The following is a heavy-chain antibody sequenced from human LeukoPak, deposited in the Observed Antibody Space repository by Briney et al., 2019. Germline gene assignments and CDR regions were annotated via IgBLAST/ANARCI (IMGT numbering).Heavy chain of an antibody. CDR2: IYYSGST. CDR3: ARGGSPWVLYFDY. CDR1: GGSISSSSYY. D-gene: IGHD6-6*01. Sequence: SETLSLTCTVSGGSISSSSYYWGWIRQPPGKGLEWIGSIYYSGSTYYNPSLKSRVTISVDTSKNQFSLKLSSVTAADTAVYYCARGGSPWVLYFDYWGQGTLVTVSS. J-gene: IGHJ4*02. V-gene: IGHV4-39*07.